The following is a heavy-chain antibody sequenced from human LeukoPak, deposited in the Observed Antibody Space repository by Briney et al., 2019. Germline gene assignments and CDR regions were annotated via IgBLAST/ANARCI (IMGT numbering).Heavy chain of an antibody. CDR3: ARVIGVVRADYYFDY. CDR1: GFTFSAYG. D-gene: IGHD3-10*01. J-gene: IGHJ4*02. Sequence: GGSLRLSCTASGFTFSAYGVNWVRQAPGKGLEWVSVIYSGGSTYYADSVKGRFIISRDNSKNTVYLQMNSLRAEDTAVYYCARVIGVVRADYYFDYWGQGTLVAVSS. V-gene: IGHV3-53*01. CDR2: IYSGGST.